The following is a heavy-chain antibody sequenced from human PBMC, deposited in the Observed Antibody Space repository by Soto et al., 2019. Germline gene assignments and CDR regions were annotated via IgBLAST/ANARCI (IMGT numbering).Heavy chain of an antibody. CDR3: ARGGVLGEITRATYGLDV. CDR2: IYYSGST. J-gene: IGHJ6*02. Sequence: SDPWSFTCTVPGAPITSGGSSWSWICQHPGKGLGGIGYIYYSGSTSYNPSLKSRATIPVDTSKNQFSLKLSSVTAADTAVTYCARGGVLGEITRATYGLDVWGQGTPVTVSS. V-gene: IGHV4-31*03. CDR1: GAPITSGGSS. D-gene: IGHD3-16*01.